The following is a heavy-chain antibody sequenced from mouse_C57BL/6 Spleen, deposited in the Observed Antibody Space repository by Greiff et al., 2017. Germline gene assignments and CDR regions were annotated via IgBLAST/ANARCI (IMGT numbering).Heavy chain of an antibody. D-gene: IGHD2-3*01. J-gene: IGHJ4*01. CDR3: AIYDGYYPGAMDY. CDR2: ISSGSSTI. Sequence: EVKLVESGGGLVKPGGSLKLSCAASGFTFSDYGMHWVRQAPEQGLEWVAYISSGSSTIYYADTVKGRFTISRDNAKNTMFLQLTSLRSEDTAMYYYAIYDGYYPGAMDYWGQGTSVTVSS. V-gene: IGHV5-17*01. CDR1: GFTFSDYG.